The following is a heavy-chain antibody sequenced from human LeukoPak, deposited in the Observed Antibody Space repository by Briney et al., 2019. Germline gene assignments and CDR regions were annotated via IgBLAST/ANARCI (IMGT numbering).Heavy chain of an antibody. CDR3: ARDLGYSSSLDY. J-gene: IGHJ4*02. CDR2: ISSSSSYI. V-gene: IGHV3-21*01. Sequence: PGGSLRLSCAASGFTFSSYSMNWVRQVPGKGLEWVSSISSSSSYIYYADSVKGRFTISRDNAKNSLYLQMNSLRAEDTAVYYCARDLGYSSSLDYWGQGTLVTVSS. CDR1: GFTFSSYS. D-gene: IGHD6-13*01.